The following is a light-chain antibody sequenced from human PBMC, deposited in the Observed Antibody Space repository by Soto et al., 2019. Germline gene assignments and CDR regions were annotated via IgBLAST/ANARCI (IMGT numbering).Light chain of an antibody. CDR3: QQYNSNWT. Sequence: DLQMTHSPSTLSASVGDRVTITCRASQSISSWLAWYQQKPGKAPKLLIYKASSLKSGVPSRFSDSGSGTEFTLTITSLQPDDFATYYCQQYNSNWTFGQGTKVDIK. V-gene: IGKV1-5*03. CDR1: QSISSW. CDR2: KAS. J-gene: IGKJ1*01.